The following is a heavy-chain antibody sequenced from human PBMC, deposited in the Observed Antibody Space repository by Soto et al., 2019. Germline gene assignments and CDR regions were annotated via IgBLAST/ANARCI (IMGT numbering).Heavy chain of an antibody. CDR3: ARDSPRYGSGSYSIPRKGYYDYYYMDF. Sequence: QVQLVESGGGVVQPGRSLRLSCAASGFTFSSYGMHWVRQAPGKGLGWVAVIWYDGSNKYYADSVKGRFTISRDNSKNTLYLQMNSLRAEDTAVYYCARDSPRYGSGSYSIPRKGYYDYYYMDFWGKGTTVTVSS. CDR2: IWYDGSNK. V-gene: IGHV3-33*01. D-gene: IGHD3-10*01. J-gene: IGHJ6*03. CDR1: GFTFSSYG.